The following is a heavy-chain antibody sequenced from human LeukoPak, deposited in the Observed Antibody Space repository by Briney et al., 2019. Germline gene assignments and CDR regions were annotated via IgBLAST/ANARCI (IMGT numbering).Heavy chain of an antibody. V-gene: IGHV1-69*02. CDR2: IIPILGIA. J-gene: IGHJ6*02. CDR1: GGTFSSYT. CDR3: ARNSGYDWGEGMDV. D-gene: IGHD5-12*01. Sequence: SVKVSCKASGGTFSSYTVSWVRQAPGQGLEWMGRIIPILGIANYAQKFQGRVTITADKSTSTAYMELSSLRSEDTAVYYCARNSGYDWGEGMDVWGQGTTVTVSS.